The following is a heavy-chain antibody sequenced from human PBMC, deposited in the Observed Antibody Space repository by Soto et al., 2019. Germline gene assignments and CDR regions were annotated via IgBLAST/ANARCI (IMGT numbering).Heavy chain of an antibody. CDR1: GFTFSSYG. CDR2: ISYDGSNT. J-gene: IGHJ4*02. CDR3: AKDRWFGELVASFDY. Sequence: PGGSLRLSCAASGFTFSSYGMHLVRQAPGKGLEWVACISYDGSNTYYADSVKGRFTISIDNSKNTLYLQMNSLRAEDTAVYYCAKDRWFGELVASFDYWGLGTLVTVS. V-gene: IGHV3-30*18. D-gene: IGHD3-10*01.